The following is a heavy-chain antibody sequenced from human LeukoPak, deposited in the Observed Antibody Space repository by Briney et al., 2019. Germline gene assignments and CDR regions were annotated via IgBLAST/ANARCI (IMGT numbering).Heavy chain of an antibody. J-gene: IGHJ1*01. V-gene: IGHV1-69*04. D-gene: IGHD3-22*01. CDR2: MIPILGIP. CDR3: ARVSYYNSSGYPEYFHH. CDR1: GGTFSSYA. Sequence: SVTVSCKASGGTFSSYAISWVRQAPGQGLEWMGRMIPILGIPNYAQKFRGRVTITADKSTTTAYMELSSLRSEDTAVYYCARVSYYNSSGYPEYFHHWGQGTLVTVSS.